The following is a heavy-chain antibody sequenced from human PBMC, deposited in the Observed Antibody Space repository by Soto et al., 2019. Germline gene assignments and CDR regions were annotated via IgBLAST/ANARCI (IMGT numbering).Heavy chain of an antibody. V-gene: IGHV4-39*01. J-gene: IGHJ4*02. Sequence: LSLTCAVYGGSFSSYYWGWIRQPPGKGLEWIGSIYYSGSTYYNPSLKSRVTISVDTSKNQFSLKLSSVTAADTAVYYCARPPGSSGPQYWGQGTLVTVSS. CDR1: GGSFSSYY. CDR2: IYYSGST. D-gene: IGHD6-19*01. CDR3: ARPPGSSGPQY.